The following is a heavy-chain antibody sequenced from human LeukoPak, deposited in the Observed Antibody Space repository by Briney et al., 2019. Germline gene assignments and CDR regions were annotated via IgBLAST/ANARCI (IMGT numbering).Heavy chain of an antibody. CDR1: GYTLTEFS. CDR3: ATEGTIAVAGSFDY. D-gene: IGHD6-19*01. J-gene: IGHJ4*02. CDR2: FDPEDGET. Sequence: ASVKVSCKVSGYTLTEFSMPRVRKAPGHLLAQKGGFDPEDGETIYAQKFQGRVTMTEDTSTDTAYMELSSLRSEDTAVYYCATEGTIAVAGSFDYWGQGTLVTVSS. V-gene: IGHV1-24*01.